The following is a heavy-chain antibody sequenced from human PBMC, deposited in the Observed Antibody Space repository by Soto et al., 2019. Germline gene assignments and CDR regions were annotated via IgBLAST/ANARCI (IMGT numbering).Heavy chain of an antibody. CDR1: GYTFTSYD. CDR3: ATGYFDSSGYYLGGYDY. Sequence: QVQLVQSGAEVKKPGASVKVSCKASGYTFTSYDINWVRQATGQGLEWMGWMNPTSGNTGYAQKFQGRVTMTRNTSISTAYMELSSLRSEDTAVYYCATGYFDSSGYYLGGYDYWGQGTLVTASS. V-gene: IGHV1-8*01. CDR2: MNPTSGNT. D-gene: IGHD3-22*01. J-gene: IGHJ4*02.